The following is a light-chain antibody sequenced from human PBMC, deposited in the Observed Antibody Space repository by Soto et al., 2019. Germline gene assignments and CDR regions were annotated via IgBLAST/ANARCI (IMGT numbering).Light chain of an antibody. J-gene: IGKJ2*01. CDR1: QSISTW. Sequence: DIQMTQSPSTLSASVGDRVTITCRASQSISTWLAWYQQKPEKAPKLLISRASNLKSGVPSRFSGSGSGTEFPLTISSLQPDDYGTYYCQQYNNYGVTFGQGTKL. CDR3: QQYNNYGVT. CDR2: RAS. V-gene: IGKV1-5*03.